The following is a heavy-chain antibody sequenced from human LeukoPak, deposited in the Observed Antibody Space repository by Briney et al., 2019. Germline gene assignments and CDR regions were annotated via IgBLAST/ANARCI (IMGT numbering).Heavy chain of an antibody. Sequence: GGSLRLSCAASGFTFSSYGMHWVRQDPGKGLEWVAVISYDGSNKYYADSVKGRFTISRDNSKNTLYLQMNSLRAENTAVYYCAKDGYNSIDYWGQGTLVTVSS. CDR3: AKDGYNSIDY. V-gene: IGHV3-30*18. CDR2: ISYDGSNK. CDR1: GFTFSSYG. J-gene: IGHJ4*02. D-gene: IGHD5-12*01.